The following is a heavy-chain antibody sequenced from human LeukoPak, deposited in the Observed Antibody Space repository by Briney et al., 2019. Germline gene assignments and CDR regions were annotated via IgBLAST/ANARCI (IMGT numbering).Heavy chain of an antibody. J-gene: IGHJ4*02. CDR3: ARGYYDTNGYYYRLDF. V-gene: IGHV1-8*01. CDR1: GYTLTELS. Sequence: ASVTVSCKFSGYTLTELSMRWVRQAPGKGLEWMGWMNPNRGNTGYAQKFQGRVTMTSNNSISTAYMELSSLRSEDTAVYYCARGYYDTNGYYYRLDFWGQGTLVTVSS. D-gene: IGHD3-22*01. CDR2: MNPNRGNT.